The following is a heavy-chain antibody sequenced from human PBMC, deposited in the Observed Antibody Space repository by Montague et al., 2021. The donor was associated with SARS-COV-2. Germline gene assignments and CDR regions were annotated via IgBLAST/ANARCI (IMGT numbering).Heavy chain of an antibody. V-gene: IGHV3-74*01. Sequence: SLRLSCAASGFTFSSYWMHWVRQAPGKGLAWVSRINSDGSSTSYADSAKGRFTISRDNAKNTLYLQMNSLRAEDTAVYYCARERSPKVWGQGTTVTVSS. CDR2: INSDGSST. J-gene: IGHJ6*02. CDR1: GFTFSSYW. CDR3: ARERSPKV.